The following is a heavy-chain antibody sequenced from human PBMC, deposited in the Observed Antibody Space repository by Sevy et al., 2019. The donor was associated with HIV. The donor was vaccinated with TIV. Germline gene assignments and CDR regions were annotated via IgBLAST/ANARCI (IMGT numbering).Heavy chain of an antibody. Sequence: GGSLRLSCAASGFTFSSYSMNWVRQAPGKGLEWVSYISSSSSTIYYADSVKGRFTISRDNAKNSLYLQMNSLRAEDTAVYYCARESIAARPYYYGMDVWGQGTTVTVSS. D-gene: IGHD6-6*01. CDR3: ARESIAARPYYYGMDV. V-gene: IGHV3-48*01. CDR2: ISSSSSTI. J-gene: IGHJ6*02. CDR1: GFTFSSYS.